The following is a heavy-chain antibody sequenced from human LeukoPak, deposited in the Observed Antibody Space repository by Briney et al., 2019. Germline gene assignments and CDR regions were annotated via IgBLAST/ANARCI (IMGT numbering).Heavy chain of an antibody. CDR2: IYHSGST. J-gene: IGHJ4*02. D-gene: IGHD2-2*01. V-gene: IGHV4-38-2*01. CDR1: GYSISSGFY. CDR3: ARGTCSSTSCSGRYFDY. Sequence: SETLSLTCAVSGYSISSGFYWGWIRQPPGKGLEWIGTIYHSGSTYYNPSLKSRVTISVDTSKNQFSLKLTPLTAADTAVYFCARGTCSSTSCSGRYFDYWGQGTLVTVSS.